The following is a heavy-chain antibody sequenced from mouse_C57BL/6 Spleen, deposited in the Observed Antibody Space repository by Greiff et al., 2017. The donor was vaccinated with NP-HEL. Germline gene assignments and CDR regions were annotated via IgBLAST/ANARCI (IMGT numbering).Heavy chain of an antibody. CDR3: ARVYGSGDYFDY. V-gene: IGHV1-50*01. CDR2: IDPSDSYT. Sequence: QVQLQQPGAELVKPGASVKLSCKASGYTFTSYWMQWVKQRPGQGLEWIGEIDPSDSYTNYNQKFKGKATLTVDTSSSTAYMQLSSLTSEDSAVYYCARVYGSGDYFDYWGQGTTLTVSS. CDR1: GYTFTSYW. J-gene: IGHJ2*01. D-gene: IGHD1-1*02.